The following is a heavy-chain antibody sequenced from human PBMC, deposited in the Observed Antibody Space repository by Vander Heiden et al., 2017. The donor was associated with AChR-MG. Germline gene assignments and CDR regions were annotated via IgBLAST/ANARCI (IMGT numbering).Heavy chain of an antibody. Sequence: QVQLVESGGGVVQPGRSLRLSCAASGFTLSGYGMHWVRQAPGKGLEWVAVIWYDGSNKYYADSVKGRFTISRDNSKNTLYLQMNSLRAEDTAVYYCARDGHLSHSMGCFDYWGQGTLVTVSS. V-gene: IGHV3-33*01. J-gene: IGHJ4*02. D-gene: IGHD3-22*01. CDR1: GFTLSGYG. CDR3: ARDGHLSHSMGCFDY. CDR2: IWYDGSNK.